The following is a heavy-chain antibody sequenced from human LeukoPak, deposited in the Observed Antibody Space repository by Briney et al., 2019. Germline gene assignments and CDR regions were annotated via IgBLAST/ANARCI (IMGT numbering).Heavy chain of an antibody. Sequence: PSETLSLTCAVYGGSFSGYYWSWIRQPPGKGLEWIGEINHSGSTNYNPSLKSRVTISVDTSKNQFSLKLSSVSAADTAVYYCAGQTDSSGYSYWGQGTLVTVSS. CDR2: INHSGST. D-gene: IGHD3-22*01. CDR3: AGQTDSSGYSY. V-gene: IGHV4-34*01. CDR1: GGSFSGYY. J-gene: IGHJ4*02.